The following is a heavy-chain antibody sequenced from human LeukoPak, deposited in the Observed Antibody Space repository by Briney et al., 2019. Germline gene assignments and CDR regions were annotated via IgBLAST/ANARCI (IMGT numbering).Heavy chain of an antibody. CDR3: ARNAYSSSGGLDP. D-gene: IGHD6-19*01. J-gene: IGHJ5*02. V-gene: IGHV1-69*13. Sequence: GASVKVSCKASGGTFSSYAISWVRQAPGQGLEWMGGIIPIFGTANYAQKFQGRVTITADESTSTAYMELSSLRSEDTAVYYCARNAYSSSGGLDPWGQGTLVTVSS. CDR1: GGTFSSYA. CDR2: IIPIFGTA.